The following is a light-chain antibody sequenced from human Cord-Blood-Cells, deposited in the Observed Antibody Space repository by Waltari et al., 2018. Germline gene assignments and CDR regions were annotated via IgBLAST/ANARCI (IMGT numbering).Light chain of an antibody. V-gene: IGKV1-5*03. Sequence: DIQMTQPPSTPSASVGDRVTITCRASQSISSWLAWYQQKPGKAPKLLIYKASSLESGVPSRFSGSGSGTEFTLTISSLQPDDFATYCCQQYNSYSRSFGQGTKLEIK. CDR3: QQYNSYSRS. CDR2: KAS. J-gene: IGKJ2*04. CDR1: QSISSW.